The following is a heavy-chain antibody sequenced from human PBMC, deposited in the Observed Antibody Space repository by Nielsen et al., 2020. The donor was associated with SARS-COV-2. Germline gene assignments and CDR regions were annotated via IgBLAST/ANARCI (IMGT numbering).Heavy chain of an antibody. CDR3: ARDIGRNKYYYYYYMDV. V-gene: IGHV3-21*01. CDR1: GFTFSSYS. Sequence: GESLKISCAASGFTFSSYSMNWVRQAPGKGLEWVSSISSSSSYIYYADSVKGRFTISRDNAKNSLYLQMNSLRAEDTAAYYCARDIGRNKYYYYYYMDVWGKGTTVTVSS. D-gene: IGHD1-26*01. CDR2: ISSSSSYI. J-gene: IGHJ6*03.